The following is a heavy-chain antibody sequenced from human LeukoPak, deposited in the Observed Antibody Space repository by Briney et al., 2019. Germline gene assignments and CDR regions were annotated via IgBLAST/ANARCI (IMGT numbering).Heavy chain of an antibody. D-gene: IGHD6-6*01. J-gene: IGHJ4*02. Sequence: GGSLRPSCAASGFIVSSNYMSWVRQAPGKGLEWVSVIYSGGSTYYAGSVKGRFTISRDNSKNTLYLQMNSLRAEDTAVYYCARERGSSSMIDYWGQGTLVTVSS. V-gene: IGHV3-53*01. CDR2: IYSGGST. CDR3: ARERGSSSMIDY. CDR1: GFIVSSNY.